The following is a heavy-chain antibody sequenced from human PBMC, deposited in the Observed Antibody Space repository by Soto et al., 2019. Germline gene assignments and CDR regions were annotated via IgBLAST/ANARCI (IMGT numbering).Heavy chain of an antibody. CDR3: ARAFYDSSGYSVFFDY. D-gene: IGHD3-22*01. Sequence: GASVKVSCKASGGTFSSYAISWVRQAPGQGLEWMGGIIPIFGTANYAQKFQGRVTITADKSTSTAYMELSSLRYEDTAVYYCARAFYDSSGYSVFFDYCGQGTLVTVSS. J-gene: IGHJ4*02. CDR2: IIPIFGTA. CDR1: GGTFSSYA. V-gene: IGHV1-69*06.